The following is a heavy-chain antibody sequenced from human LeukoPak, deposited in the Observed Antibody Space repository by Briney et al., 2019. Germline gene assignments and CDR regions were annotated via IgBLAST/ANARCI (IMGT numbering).Heavy chain of an antibody. J-gene: IGHJ4*02. Sequence: VASVKVSCKASGYTFTSYYMHWVRQAPGQGLEWMGIINPSGGSTSYAQKFQGRVTMTRDTSTSTVYMELSSLRSEDTAVYYCAVSGSRRYYFDYWGQGTLVTVSS. V-gene: IGHV1-46*01. CDR3: AVSGSRRYYFDY. CDR1: GYTFTSYY. CDR2: INPSGGST. D-gene: IGHD1-26*01.